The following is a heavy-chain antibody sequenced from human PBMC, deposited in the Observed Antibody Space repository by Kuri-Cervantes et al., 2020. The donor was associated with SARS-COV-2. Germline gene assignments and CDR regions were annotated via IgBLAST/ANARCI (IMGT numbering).Heavy chain of an antibody. D-gene: IGHD2-21*01. CDR2: ISHDGKNK. CDR1: GFNFSRTD. Sequence: GGSLRLSCAASGFNFSRTDMHWVRQAPGKGLEWVAVISHDGKNKKCIASGKGRFTIFRDNSQNTLYLHMKSLRSEDTAMYYCAKDRVGVQDFWGQGTLVTVSP. J-gene: IGHJ4*02. V-gene: IGHV3-30*18. CDR3: AKDRVGVQDF.